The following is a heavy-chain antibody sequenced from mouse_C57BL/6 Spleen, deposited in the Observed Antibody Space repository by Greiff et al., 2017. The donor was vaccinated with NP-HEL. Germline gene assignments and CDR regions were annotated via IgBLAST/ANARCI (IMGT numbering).Heavy chain of an antibody. Sequence: EVKLMESGGGLVQPGGSLKLSCAASGFTFSDYYMYWVRQTPEKRLEWVAYISNGGGSTYYPDTVKGRFTISRDNAKNTLYLQMSRLKSEDTAMDYCASRFRNYAMDYWGQGTSVTVSS. V-gene: IGHV5-12*01. CDR1: GFTFSDYY. D-gene: IGHD1-3*01. CDR3: ASRFRNYAMDY. CDR2: ISNGGGST. J-gene: IGHJ4*01.